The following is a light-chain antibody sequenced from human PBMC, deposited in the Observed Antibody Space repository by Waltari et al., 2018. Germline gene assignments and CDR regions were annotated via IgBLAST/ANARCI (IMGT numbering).Light chain of an antibody. J-gene: IGKJ4*01. CDR1: QDISNY. V-gene: IGKV1-33*01. CDR2: DAS. CDR3: QQYDNLPPLLS. Sequence: DIQMTQSPSSLSASVGDRVTITCQASQDISNYLNWYQQKPGKAPKLLIYDASYLETGVPSRFSGSGSGTDFTFTISSLQPEDIATYYCQQYDNLPPLLSFGGGTKVEIK.